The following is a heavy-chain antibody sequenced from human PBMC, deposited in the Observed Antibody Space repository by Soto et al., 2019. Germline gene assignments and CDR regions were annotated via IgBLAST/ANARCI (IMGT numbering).Heavy chain of an antibody. CDR3: ARSSDSSGYYPHDAFDI. D-gene: IGHD3-22*01. Sequence: TSETLSLTCTVSGGSISSSSYYWGWIRQPPGKGLEWIGSIYYSGSTYYNPSLKSRVTISVDTSKNQFSLKLSSVTAADTAVYYCARSSDSSGYYPHDAFDIWGQGTMVTVSS. J-gene: IGHJ3*02. V-gene: IGHV4-39*01. CDR1: GGSISSSSYY. CDR2: IYYSGST.